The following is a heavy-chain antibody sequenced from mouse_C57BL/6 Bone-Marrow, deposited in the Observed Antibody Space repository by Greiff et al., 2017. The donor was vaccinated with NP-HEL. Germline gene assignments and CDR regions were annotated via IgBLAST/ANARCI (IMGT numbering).Heavy chain of an antibody. D-gene: IGHD1-1*01. CDR1: GYSITSDY. V-gene: IGHV3-8*01. Sequence: EVQLQQSGPGLAKPSQTLSLTCSVTGYSITSDYWNWVRKFPGNKLEYMGYISYSGSTYYNPSLKSRISITRDTSKNQYYLQLNSVTTEDTATYYCARYGATVVARGYFDVWGTGTTVTVSS. J-gene: IGHJ1*03. CDR3: ARYGATVVARGYFDV. CDR2: ISYSGST.